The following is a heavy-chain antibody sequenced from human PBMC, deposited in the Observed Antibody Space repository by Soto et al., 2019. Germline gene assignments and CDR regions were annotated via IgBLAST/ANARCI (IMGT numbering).Heavy chain of an antibody. CDR3: AKGRYGSSWYFDY. CDR1: GFTFSNFA. J-gene: IGHJ4*02. D-gene: IGHD6-13*01. V-gene: IGHV3-23*01. CDR2: ISGSGGST. Sequence: GGSLRLSCAASGFTFSNFAMSWVRQAPGKGLEWVSGISGSGGSTYYADSVKGRLTISRDNSKNTVYLQMNSLRAEDTALYYCAKGRYGSSWYFDYWGQGTLVTVSS.